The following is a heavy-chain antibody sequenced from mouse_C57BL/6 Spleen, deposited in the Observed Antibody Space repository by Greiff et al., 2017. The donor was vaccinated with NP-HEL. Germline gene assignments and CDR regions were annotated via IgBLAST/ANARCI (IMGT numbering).Heavy chain of an antibody. CDR2: INPNNGGT. CDR1: GYTFTDYN. V-gene: IGHV1-22*01. CDR3: ARESLHYYGSSYWYFDV. Sequence: VQLQQSGPELVKPGASVKMSCKASGYTFTDYNMHWVKQSHGKSLEWIGYINPNNGGTSYNQKFKGKATLTVNKSSSTAYMELRSLTSEDSAVYYCARESLHYYGSSYWYFDVWGTGTTVTVSS. J-gene: IGHJ1*03. D-gene: IGHD1-1*01.